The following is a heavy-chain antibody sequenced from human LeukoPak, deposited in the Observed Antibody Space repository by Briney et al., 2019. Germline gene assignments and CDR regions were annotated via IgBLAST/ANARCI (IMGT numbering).Heavy chain of an antibody. CDR2: INLRGST. CDR1: GGSFNDYY. Sequence: PSETLSLTCAVYGGSFNDYYWNWIRQPPGKGLEWIGEINLRGSTTYNPSLKSRVTISLDESKNQFSLKLSSVTAADTAMYYCARGLENWNVYIFDYWGQGTLVTVSS. CDR3: ARGLENWNVYIFDY. J-gene: IGHJ4*02. D-gene: IGHD1-1*01. V-gene: IGHV4-34*01.